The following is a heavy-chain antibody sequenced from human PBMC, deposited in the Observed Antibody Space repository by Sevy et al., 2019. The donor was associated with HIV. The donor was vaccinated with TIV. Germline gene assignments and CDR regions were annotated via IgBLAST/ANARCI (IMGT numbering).Heavy chain of an antibody. V-gene: IGHV1-69*06. J-gene: IGHJ4*02. Sequence: ASVKVSCKASGGTFSSYAISWVRQAPGQGLEWTGGIIPIFGTANYAQKFQGRVTITADKSTSTAYMELSSLRSEDTAVYYCASKVRGYDHDYWGQGTLVTVSS. D-gene: IGHD5-12*01. CDR2: IIPIFGTA. CDR1: GGTFSSYA. CDR3: ASKVRGYDHDY.